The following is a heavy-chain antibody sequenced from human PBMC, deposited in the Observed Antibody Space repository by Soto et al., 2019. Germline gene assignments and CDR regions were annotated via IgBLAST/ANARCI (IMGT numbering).Heavy chain of an antibody. Sequence: GSLRLSCAASGFTFTSYAMTWVRQAPGKGLEWVSAISGSGVSTYYADSVKGRFTISRDNAKNTLCLQMDSLRAEDTALYYCAKEGPSSSHTSGWYGYWGQGTLVTVSS. J-gene: IGHJ4*02. V-gene: IGHV3-23*01. D-gene: IGHD6-19*01. CDR3: AKEGPSSSHTSGWYGY. CDR1: GFTFTSYA. CDR2: ISGSGVST.